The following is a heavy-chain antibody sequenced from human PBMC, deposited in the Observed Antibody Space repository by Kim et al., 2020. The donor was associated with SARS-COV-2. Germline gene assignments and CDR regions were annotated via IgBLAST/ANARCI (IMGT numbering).Heavy chain of an antibody. CDR1: GGSISSGGYY. CDR2: IYYSGST. Sequence: SETLSLTCTVSGGSISSGGYYWSWIRQHPGKGLEWIGYIYYSGSTYYNPSLKSRVTISVDTSKNQFSLKLSSVTAADTAVYYCARIGGGGGYDFEDWGQGTLVTVSS. V-gene: IGHV4-31*03. D-gene: IGHD5-12*01. CDR3: ARIGGGGGYDFED. J-gene: IGHJ4*02.